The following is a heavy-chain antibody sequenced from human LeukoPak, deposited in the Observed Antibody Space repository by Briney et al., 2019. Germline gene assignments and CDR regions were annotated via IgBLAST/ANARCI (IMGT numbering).Heavy chain of an antibody. CDR1: GFTFRSYW. CDR2: IKQDESEK. CDR3: AREGIQFWLPQYFDY. V-gene: IGHV3-7*01. Sequence: GGSLRLSCAASGFTFRSYWMSWVRQAPGKGLEWVANIKQDESEKFYVDSVKGRFTISRDNAKNSLYLQMNSLRAEDTAVYYCAREGIQFWLPQYFDYWGRGTLVTVSS. J-gene: IGHJ4*02. D-gene: IGHD5-18*01.